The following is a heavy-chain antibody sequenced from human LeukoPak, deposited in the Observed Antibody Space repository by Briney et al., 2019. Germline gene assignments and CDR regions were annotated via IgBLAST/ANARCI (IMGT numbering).Heavy chain of an antibody. CDR2: IYYSGST. CDR3: AREDYSNYWFDP. V-gene: IGHV4-59*12. J-gene: IGHJ5*02. D-gene: IGHD4-11*01. CDR1: GGSSSSYY. Sequence: SETLSLTCTVCGGSSSSYYWGWIRQPPGNRLEIIGYIYYSGSTTRYNPSLQSRVTISIDTSKSLFSLNLSSVTAADTALYYCAREDYSNYWFDPWGQGTLVTVSS.